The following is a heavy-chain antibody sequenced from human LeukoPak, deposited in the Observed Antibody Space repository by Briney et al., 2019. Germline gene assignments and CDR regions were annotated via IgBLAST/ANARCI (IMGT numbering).Heavy chain of an antibody. CDR1: GFTVCSNY. CDR3: ARGIGWYDH. V-gene: IGHV3-53*01. CDR2: IYSGGTT. J-gene: IGHJ5*02. Sequence: GGSLRLSCAASGFTVCSNYMSWVRQAPGKGLEWVSLIYSGGTTYSADSVRGRFTISRDNSKNTLYLQMRSLRAEDTAVYYCARGIGWYDHWGQGTLVTVSS.